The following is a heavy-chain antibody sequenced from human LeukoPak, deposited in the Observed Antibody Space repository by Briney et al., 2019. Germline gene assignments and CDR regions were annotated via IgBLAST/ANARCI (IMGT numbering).Heavy chain of an antibody. J-gene: IGHJ5*02. V-gene: IGHV4-39*07. CDR2: IYYSGTT. Sequence: SETLSLTCTVSGGSISSSPYYWGWIRQPPGKGLEWIGSIYYSGTTHYSPSLESRVTISVDASKNQFSLKLASVTAADTAIYYCAKGAGGFSYYNWFDPWGQGTLVTVSS. CDR3: AKGAGGFSYYNWFDP. D-gene: IGHD5-18*01. CDR1: GGSISSSPYY.